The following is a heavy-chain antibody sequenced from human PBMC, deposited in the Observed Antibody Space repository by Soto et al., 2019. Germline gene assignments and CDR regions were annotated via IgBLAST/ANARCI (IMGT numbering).Heavy chain of an antibody. CDR3: AVPGDGDFDY. CDR2: VYHSGTT. V-gene: IGHV4-4*02. CDR1: GASIGTNNW. Sequence: QVQLQESGPGLVEPSGTLSLTCAVSGASIGTNNWWSWVRQPPGKGLEWIGGVYHSGTTNCNTSLKSRVTISIDNSKNQFSLRLTSMTAADTAVYYGAVPGDGDFDYWSQGTLVTVSS. J-gene: IGHJ4*02.